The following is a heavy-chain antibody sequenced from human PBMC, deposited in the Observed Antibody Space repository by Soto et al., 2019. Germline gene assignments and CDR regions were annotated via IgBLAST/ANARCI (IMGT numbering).Heavy chain of an antibody. CDR2: INSDGSST. D-gene: IGHD6-13*01. Sequence: EVQLVESGGGLVQPGGSLRLSCEASGFTFSAYWMHWVRQAPGKGPVWVSRINSDGSSTRHADSVKGRFTISRDNAKSTLSLQMNSIGADDSGVYYCARGPSAATEAIRGFDPWGQGTLVTVCS. CDR1: GFTFSAYW. CDR3: ARGPSAATEAIRGFDP. J-gene: IGHJ5*02. V-gene: IGHV3-74*01.